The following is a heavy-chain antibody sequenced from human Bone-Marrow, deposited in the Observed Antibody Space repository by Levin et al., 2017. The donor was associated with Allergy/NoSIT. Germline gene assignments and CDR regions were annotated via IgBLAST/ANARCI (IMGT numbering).Heavy chain of an antibody. D-gene: IGHD1-26*01. J-gene: IGHJ4*02. V-gene: IGHV3-23*01. CDR1: GFTFSTYG. CDR3: GKGLSGTYYSLIEY. CDR2: ISARGSA. Sequence: GGSLRLSCAASGFTFSTYGMTWVRQAPGKGLEWVSGISARGSAYYADAVKGRSTISRDNSNNTLYLQVNSLRAEDTAVYYCGKGLSGTYYSLIEYWAQGTLVSVSS.